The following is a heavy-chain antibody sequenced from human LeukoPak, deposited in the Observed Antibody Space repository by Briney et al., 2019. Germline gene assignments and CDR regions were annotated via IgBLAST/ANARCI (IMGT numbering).Heavy chain of an antibody. J-gene: IGHJ4*02. CDR2: IKQDGSEK. CDR1: GFTFGMHW. V-gene: IGHV3-7*01. D-gene: IGHD6-13*01. CDR3: AKVGSTSWYMDY. Sequence: QPGGSLRLSCAASGFTFGMHWMSWVRQAPGKGLEWVANIKQDGSEKFYVDSVKGRFTISRDNAKNSLYLQMNSLRAEDTAVYYCAKVGSTSWYMDYWGQGILVTVSS.